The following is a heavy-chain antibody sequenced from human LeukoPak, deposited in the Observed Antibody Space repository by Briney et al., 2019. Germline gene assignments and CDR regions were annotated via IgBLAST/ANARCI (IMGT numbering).Heavy chain of an antibody. Sequence: GGSLRLSCAASGFPLSTYYMDWVRQAPGEGLEWVGLSRAKGDSYSTEYAASVKGRFSILRDESENSMYLQMNSLKTEDTAVYFCVREYFYGMDVWGQGTTVTVSS. CDR3: VREYFYGMDV. CDR1: GFPLSTYY. V-gene: IGHV3-72*01. J-gene: IGHJ6*02. CDR2: SRAKGDSYST.